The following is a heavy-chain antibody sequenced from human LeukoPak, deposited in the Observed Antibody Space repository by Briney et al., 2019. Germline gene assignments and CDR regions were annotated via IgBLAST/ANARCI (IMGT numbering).Heavy chain of an antibody. CDR2: IFPSGGEI. Sequence: AGGSLRLSCAASGFTFSSYWMSWVRQPPGKGLEWVSSIFPSGGEIHYADSVKGRFTISRDNSKNTLYLQMNSLRAEDTAVYYCAKVGGWTVGATRFDYWGQGTLVTVSS. CDR3: AKVGGWTVGATRFDY. V-gene: IGHV3-23*01. J-gene: IGHJ4*02. D-gene: IGHD1-26*01. CDR1: GFTFSSYW.